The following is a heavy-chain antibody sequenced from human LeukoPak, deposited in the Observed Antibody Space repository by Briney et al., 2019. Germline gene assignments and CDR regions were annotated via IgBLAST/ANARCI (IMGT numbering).Heavy chain of an antibody. D-gene: IGHD1-26*01. Sequence: ASVKVSCKASGYTFTDHYIHWVRQAPGQGLEWMGMVNPSGRRRDYAQNFQGRLTMTRDTSTSTVYMELSSLRSDDTAVYYCARDRVGATTGDYWGQGTLVTVSS. CDR1: GYTFTDHY. CDR2: VNPSGRRR. J-gene: IGHJ4*02. V-gene: IGHV1-46*01. CDR3: ARDRVGATTGDY.